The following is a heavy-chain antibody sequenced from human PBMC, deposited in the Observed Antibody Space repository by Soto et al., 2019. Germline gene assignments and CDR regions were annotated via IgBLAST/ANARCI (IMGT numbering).Heavy chain of an antibody. CDR3: ARDRLVAAAGLIGWFDP. V-gene: IGHV3-48*01. J-gene: IGHJ5*02. D-gene: IGHD6-13*01. CDR1: GFTFSSYS. CDR2: ISSSSSTI. Sequence: GGSLRLSCAASGFTFSSYSMNWVRQAPGKGLEWVSYISSSSSTIYYADSVKGRFTISRDNAKNSLYLQMNSLRAEDTAVYYCARDRLVAAAGLIGWFDPWGQGTLVTVSS.